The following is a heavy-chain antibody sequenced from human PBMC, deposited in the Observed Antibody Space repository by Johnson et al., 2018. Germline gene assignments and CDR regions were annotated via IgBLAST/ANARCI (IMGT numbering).Heavy chain of an antibody. CDR1: EFTFSTYD. Sequence: QLVESGGGLVKPGGSLRLSCAASEFTFSTYDMNWVRQAPGKGLEWVSSISSSSSYIYYADSVKGRFTISRDNVKNSLYRQMNNLRAEDTAVYYCERDFVDTRHYYYYMDVWGKGTTVTVSS. J-gene: IGHJ6*03. CDR3: ERDFVDTRHYYYYMDV. V-gene: IGHV3-21*01. D-gene: IGHD2-15*01. CDR2: ISSSSSYI.